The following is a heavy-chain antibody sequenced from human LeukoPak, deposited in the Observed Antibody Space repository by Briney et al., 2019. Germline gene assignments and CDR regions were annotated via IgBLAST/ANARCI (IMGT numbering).Heavy chain of an antibody. Sequence: GGSLRLSCAASGFTFSSYAMSWVRQAPGKGLEWVSAISGSGGSTYYADSAKGRFTISRDNSKNTLYLQMNSLRAEDTAVYYCARGGSGWYAHWGQGTLVTVSS. D-gene: IGHD6-19*01. V-gene: IGHV3-23*01. CDR1: GFTFSSYA. CDR2: ISGSGGST. CDR3: ARGGSGWYAH. J-gene: IGHJ4*02.